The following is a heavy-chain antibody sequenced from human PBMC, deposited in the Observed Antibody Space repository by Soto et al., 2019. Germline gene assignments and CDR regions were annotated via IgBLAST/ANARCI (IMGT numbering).Heavy chain of an antibody. J-gene: IGHJ3*02. CDR3: ARVERGTATTVVDAFDI. CDR2: MSHSGGT. Sequence: QVQLQQWGAGLLKPSETLSLTCAVFGGSVNSGNYYWSWIRQPPGKGLEWIGEMSHSGGTHFNPSLKSRATISVDTSKNQFSLKMSSVTAADTAIYYCARVERGTATTVVDAFDIWGPGTMVNVSS. CDR1: GGSVNSGNYY. D-gene: IGHD1-1*01. V-gene: IGHV4-34*01.